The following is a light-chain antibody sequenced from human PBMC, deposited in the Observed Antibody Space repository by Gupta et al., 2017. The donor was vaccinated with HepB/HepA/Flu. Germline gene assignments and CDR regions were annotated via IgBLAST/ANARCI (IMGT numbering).Light chain of an antibody. CDR3: QVWDSSSDHVV. CDR1: NLGSKS. V-gene: IGLV3-21*03. CDR2: GDS. J-gene: IGLJ2*01. Sequence: SSVLTQPPSVSVASGKSARIHCGGSNLGSKSVHWYQQKPGQAPVLVVYGDSDRPAGIPERFSGSNSGNTATLTISRVEAGDEADYYCQVWDSSSDHVVFGGGTKLTVL.